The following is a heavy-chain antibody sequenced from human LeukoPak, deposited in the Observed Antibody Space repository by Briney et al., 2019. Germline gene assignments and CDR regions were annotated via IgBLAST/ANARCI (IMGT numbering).Heavy chain of an antibody. CDR1: GFSSSSYA. D-gene: IGHD6-13*01. CDR2: ISDSAART. V-gene: IGHV3-23*01. J-gene: IGHJ6*04. Sequence: GGSLRLSCAASGFSSSSYAMSWVRQAPGKGLEWVSAISDSAARTYYVDSVKGRFTISRDNSKNRLYLQMNSLRAEDTAVHYCGKETKGSSTFETLDVWGKGTTVTVSS. CDR3: GKETKGSSTFETLDV.